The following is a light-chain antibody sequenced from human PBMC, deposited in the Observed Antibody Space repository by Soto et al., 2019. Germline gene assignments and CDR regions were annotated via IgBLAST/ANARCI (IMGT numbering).Light chain of an antibody. V-gene: IGKV2-30*02. CDR3: MQGSHFPPWT. J-gene: IGKJ1*01. CDR2: NVS. Sequence: DVVMTQSPLSLPVTLGQPASISCRSSQSLVHSDGNTYLSWLQQRPGQSPRRLIHNVSGRDSGVPARFRGSGSGTDFTLKISRVEAEDVGVYYCMQGSHFPPWTFGQGTKVEIK. CDR1: QSLVHSDGNTY.